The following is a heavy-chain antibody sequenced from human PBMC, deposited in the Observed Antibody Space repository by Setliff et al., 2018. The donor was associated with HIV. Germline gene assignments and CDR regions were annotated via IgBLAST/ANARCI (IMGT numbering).Heavy chain of an antibody. Sequence: SETLSLTCTVSGDSISSYHWSWIRQPPGKGLEWIGYIYYTGSTNYNPSLKSRVTISVDTSKNQFSLKLSSVTAADTAVYYCARGGDILTGSHYYYYYMDVWGKGTTVTVSS. CDR2: IYYTGST. J-gene: IGHJ6*03. D-gene: IGHD3-9*01. CDR3: ARGGDILTGSHYYYYYMDV. V-gene: IGHV4-59*08. CDR1: GDSISSYH.